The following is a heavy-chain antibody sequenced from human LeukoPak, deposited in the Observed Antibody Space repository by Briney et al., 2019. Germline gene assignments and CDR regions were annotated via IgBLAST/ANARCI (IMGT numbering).Heavy chain of an antibody. Sequence: GGSLRLSCAASGFTFSSYWMSWVRQAPGKGLEWVAVIWYDGSNKYYADSVKGRFTISRDNSKNTLYLQMNSLRAEDTAVYYCARDRGDLDYWGQGTLVTVSS. D-gene: IGHD3-10*01. V-gene: IGHV3-33*08. CDR3: ARDRGDLDY. CDR2: IWYDGSNK. J-gene: IGHJ4*02. CDR1: GFTFSSYW.